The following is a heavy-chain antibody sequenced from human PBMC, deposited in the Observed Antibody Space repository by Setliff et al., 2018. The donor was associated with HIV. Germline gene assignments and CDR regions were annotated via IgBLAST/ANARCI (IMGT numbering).Heavy chain of an antibody. CDR3: ARHPPYCSGGSCYRGRGYYFDY. CDR1: GGSIGSTSYY. V-gene: IGHV4-39*01. D-gene: IGHD2-15*01. J-gene: IGHJ4*02. Sequence: PSETLSLTCTVSGGSIGSTSYYWGWIRQPPGKGLEWIGSIYYSGSTYYNPSLKSRVTISVDTSKNQFSLKLSSVTAADTAVYYCARHPPYCSGGSCYRGRGYYFDYWGQGTLVTVSS. CDR2: IYYSGST.